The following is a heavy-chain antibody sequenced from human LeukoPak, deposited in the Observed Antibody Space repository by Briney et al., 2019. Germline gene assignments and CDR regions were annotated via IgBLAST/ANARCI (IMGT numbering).Heavy chain of an antibody. Sequence: GGSLRLSCAASGFTFTKYWMTWVRQAPGKGLEWVANIKQDGSEKFYVDSVKGRFTISRDNAKNSLDLQIDSLGAEDTAVYYCARGLDCRSTSCYLDNWGQGTLVTVSS. J-gene: IGHJ4*02. D-gene: IGHD2-2*01. CDR2: IKQDGSEK. V-gene: IGHV3-7*01. CDR3: ARGLDCRSTSCYLDN. CDR1: GFTFTKYW.